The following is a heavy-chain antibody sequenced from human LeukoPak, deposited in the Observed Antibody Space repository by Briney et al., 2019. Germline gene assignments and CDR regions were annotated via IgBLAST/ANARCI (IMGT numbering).Heavy chain of an antibody. Sequence: PGGSLRLSCAASGFTFSSYGMHWVRQAPGKGLEWVAFIRYDGSNKYYADSVKGRFTISRDNSKNTLYLQMNSLRAEDTAVYYCAKERIGYCSSTSCYTDFDYWGQGTLVTVSS. V-gene: IGHV3-30*02. CDR1: GFTFSSYG. D-gene: IGHD2-2*02. CDR3: AKERIGYCSSTSCYTDFDY. J-gene: IGHJ4*02. CDR2: IRYDGSNK.